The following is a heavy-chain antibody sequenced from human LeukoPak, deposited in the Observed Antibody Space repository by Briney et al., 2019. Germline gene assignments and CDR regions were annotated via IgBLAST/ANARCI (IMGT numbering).Heavy chain of an antibody. CDR3: ARGLYGSGTKRSYGMDV. J-gene: IGHJ6*04. CDR1: GFTFSSHS. Sequence: GGSLRLSCAASGFTFSSHSMNWVRQAPGKGLEWVSSISSSSSYIYYADSVKGRFTISRDNSKNSLYLQMNSLRAEDTAVYYCARGLYGSGTKRSYGMDVWGKGTTVTVSS. V-gene: IGHV3-21*01. D-gene: IGHD3-10*01. CDR2: ISSSSSYI.